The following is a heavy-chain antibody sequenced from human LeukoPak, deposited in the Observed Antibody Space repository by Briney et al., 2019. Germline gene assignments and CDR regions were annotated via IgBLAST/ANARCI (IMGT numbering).Heavy chain of an antibody. CDR3: ARDYIAMLGRNAFDI. Sequence: GGSQRLSCAASGFTFSDYALNWVRHASGKGLEWVSYISGDGSGIYYADSVKGRFTISRDNAKNSLHLQMNNLRAEDTAVYYCARDYIAMLGRNAFDIWGQGTMVTVSS. V-gene: IGHV3-48*01. CDR2: ISGDGSGI. J-gene: IGHJ3*02. CDR1: GFTFSDYA. D-gene: IGHD3-10*02.